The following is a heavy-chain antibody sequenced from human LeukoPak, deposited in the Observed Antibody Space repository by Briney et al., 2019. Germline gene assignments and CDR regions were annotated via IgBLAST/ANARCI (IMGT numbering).Heavy chain of an antibody. Sequence: SETLSLTCTVSGDSISSSNCYWGWIRQPPGKGLEWIGSIYFSGGTYYNASLKSRVTISVDTSKNQFSLKLSSVTAADTAVYYCARVYSGSSEFDYWGQGTLVTVSS. CDR1: GDSISSSNCY. CDR3: ARVYSGSSEFDY. D-gene: IGHD1-26*01. V-gene: IGHV4-39*01. CDR2: IYFSGGT. J-gene: IGHJ4*02.